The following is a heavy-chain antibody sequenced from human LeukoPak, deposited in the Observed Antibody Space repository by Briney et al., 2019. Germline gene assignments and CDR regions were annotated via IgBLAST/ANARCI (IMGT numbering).Heavy chain of an antibody. D-gene: IGHD1-26*01. CDR2: ISDSSSYI. CDR1: GFTFNNYN. J-gene: IGHJ5*02. CDR3: ARVSSGSYDH. V-gene: IGHV3-21*04. Sequence: GGSLRLSCAASGFTFNNYNMNWVRQAPGKGLEWVSSISDSSSYIYYADSVRGRFTISRDNAKSSLYLQMNSLRAEDTAVYYCARVSSGSYDHWGQGTLVTVSS.